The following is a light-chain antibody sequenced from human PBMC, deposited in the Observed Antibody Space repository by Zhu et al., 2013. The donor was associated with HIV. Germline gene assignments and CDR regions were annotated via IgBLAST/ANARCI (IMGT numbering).Light chain of an antibody. J-gene: IGLJ2*01. Sequence: SSELTQDPAVSVALGQTVRITCQGDTLRIFHATWYQQKPGQAPLLVFYGKNNRPSGIPDRFAGSRSGNTASLTITGAQAEDEGDYYCSSRDTSNNRLDVVFGGGTKLTVL. CDR2: GKN. CDR1: TLRIFH. V-gene: IGLV3-19*01. CDR3: SSRDTSNNRLDVV.